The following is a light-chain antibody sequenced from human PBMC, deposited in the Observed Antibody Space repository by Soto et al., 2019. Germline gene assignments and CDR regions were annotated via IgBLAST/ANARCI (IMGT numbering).Light chain of an antibody. Sequence: EIVLTQSPGTLSLSLGERATLSCRASQSVSSSSLAWYQQKPGQAPRFLIYGASTRATGIPDRFSGTGSGTDFTLTISRLEPEDFAVYYCQQYGTSPTTFGQGTKVDIK. CDR1: QSVSSSS. V-gene: IGKV3-20*01. CDR2: GAS. J-gene: IGKJ1*01. CDR3: QQYGTSPTT.